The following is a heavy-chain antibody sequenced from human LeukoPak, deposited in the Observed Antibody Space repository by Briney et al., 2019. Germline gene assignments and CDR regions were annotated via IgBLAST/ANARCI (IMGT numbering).Heavy chain of an antibody. Sequence: PGESLRLSCAASGFTFSTYGMHWVRQAPGKGLEWVAVILNDGSSARYADSVRGRFTTSRDNSKNTLYLQMNSLRAEDTAVYYCARDSITGDNSLDYWGRGTLVTVSS. J-gene: IGHJ4*02. V-gene: IGHV3-33*05. CDR2: ILNDGSSA. D-gene: IGHD7-27*01. CDR1: GFTFSTYG. CDR3: ARDSITGDNSLDY.